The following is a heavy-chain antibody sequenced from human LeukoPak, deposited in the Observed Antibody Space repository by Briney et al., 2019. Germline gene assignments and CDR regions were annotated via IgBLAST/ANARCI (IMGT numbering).Heavy chain of an antibody. CDR3: ARDRYYDILTGSTDPNAFDI. CDR2: IYYSGST. J-gene: IGHJ3*02. CDR1: GGSISSYY. Sequence: PSETLSLTCTVSGGSISSYYWSWIRQPPGKGLEWIGYIYYSGSTNYNPSLKSRVTISVDTSKNQFSLKLSSVTAADTAVYYCARDRYYDILTGSTDPNAFDIWGQGTMVTVSS. D-gene: IGHD3-9*01. V-gene: IGHV4-59*01.